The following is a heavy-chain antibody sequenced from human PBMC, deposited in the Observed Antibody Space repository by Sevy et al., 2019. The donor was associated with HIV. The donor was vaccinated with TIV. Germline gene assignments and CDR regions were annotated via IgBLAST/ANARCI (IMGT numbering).Heavy chain of an antibody. Sequence: GGSLRLSCAASGFTFGSYSMNWVRQAPGKGLEWVSSISSRTDYIYYADSMRGRFTISRDDAKKSLHLEMNSLRAEDTAVYYCARDGGSTDRGMDIWGQGTTVTVSS. D-gene: IGHD3-16*01. CDR3: ARDGGSTDRGMDI. J-gene: IGHJ6*02. V-gene: IGHV3-21*01. CDR1: GFTFGSYS. CDR2: ISSRTDYI.